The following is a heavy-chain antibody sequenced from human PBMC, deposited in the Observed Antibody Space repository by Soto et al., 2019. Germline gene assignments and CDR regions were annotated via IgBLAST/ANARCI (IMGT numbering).Heavy chain of an antibody. Sequence: SETLSLTCTVSGGSIKSSDYHWSWNRQSPAKGLEWIGYIHNSGTSYYNPSLRGRVTVTLDTSSSQFSLTLASVTAADTAVYYCVREERIAAPHLDYWGQGIPVTVSS. J-gene: IGHJ4*02. CDR1: GGSIKSSDYH. CDR2: IHNSGTS. V-gene: IGHV4-30-4*08. D-gene: IGHD6-6*01. CDR3: VREERIAAPHLDY.